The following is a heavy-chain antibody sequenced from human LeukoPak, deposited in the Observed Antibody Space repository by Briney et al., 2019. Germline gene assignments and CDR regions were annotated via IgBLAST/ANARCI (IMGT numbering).Heavy chain of an antibody. CDR3: ARHSAGTTYDY. CDR2: SHYSGTT. J-gene: IGHJ4*02. V-gene: IGHV4-61*05. Sequence: SETLSLTCTVSGGSISSSSYYWSWIRQPPGKGLEWIGYSHYSGTTSYSPSLESRVTMSVDTSKNQFSLKLSSVTAADTAVYYCARHSAGTTYDYWGQGTLVTVSS. CDR1: GGSISSSSYY. D-gene: IGHD1-7*01.